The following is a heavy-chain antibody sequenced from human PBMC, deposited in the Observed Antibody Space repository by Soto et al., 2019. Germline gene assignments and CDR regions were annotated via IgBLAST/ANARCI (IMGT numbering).Heavy chain of an antibody. Sequence: SETLSLTCTVSGGSISSYYWSWIRQPPGKGLEWIGYIYYSGSTNYNPSLKSRVTISVDTSKNQFSLKLSSVTAADTAVYYCARHGLESSGSNFDYWGQGTLVTVSS. CDR2: IYYSGST. CDR1: GGSISSYY. D-gene: IGHD6-19*01. J-gene: IGHJ4*02. CDR3: ARHGLESSGSNFDY. V-gene: IGHV4-59*08.